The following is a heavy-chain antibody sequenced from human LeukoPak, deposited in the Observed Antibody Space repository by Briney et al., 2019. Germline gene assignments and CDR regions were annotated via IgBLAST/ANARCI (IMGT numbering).Heavy chain of an antibody. Sequence: ASVKVSCKASGFTFTSYGISWVRQAPGQGLEWMGWISAYNGNTNYAQKLQGRVTMTTDTSTSTAYMELRSLRSDDTAVYYCARVRDANLARPLDYWGQGTLVTVSS. D-gene: IGHD4/OR15-4a*01. CDR2: ISAYNGNT. V-gene: IGHV1-18*01. J-gene: IGHJ4*02. CDR1: GFTFTSYG. CDR3: ARVRDANLARPLDY.